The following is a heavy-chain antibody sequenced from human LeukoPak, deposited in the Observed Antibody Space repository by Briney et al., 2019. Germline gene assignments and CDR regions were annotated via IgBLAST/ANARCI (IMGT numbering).Heavy chain of an antibody. CDR1: GFTFSNAW. J-gene: IGHJ5*01. Sequence: GGSLRLSCAASGFTFSNAWMSWVRQAPGKGLEWVSVISGNSGSTYYADSVKGRFTISRENSKNTLYLQMNSLRAEDTAIYYCAREVGWFDSWGQGTLVTVSS. CDR2: ISGNSGST. CDR3: AREVGWFDS. V-gene: IGHV3-23*01. D-gene: IGHD1-26*01.